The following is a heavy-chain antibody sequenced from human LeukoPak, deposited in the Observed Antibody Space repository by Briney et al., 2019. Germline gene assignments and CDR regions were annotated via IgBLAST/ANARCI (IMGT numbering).Heavy chain of an antibody. Sequence: GGSLRLSCAASGFTFSSYSMNWVRQAPGKGLEWVSYISSSSSTIYYADSVKGRFTISRDNAKNSLYLQMNSLRAEDTAVYYCARSSPPSDYWGQGTLVTVSS. CDR1: GFTFSSYS. J-gene: IGHJ4*02. CDR3: ARSSPPSDY. V-gene: IGHV3-48*04. CDR2: ISSSSSTI.